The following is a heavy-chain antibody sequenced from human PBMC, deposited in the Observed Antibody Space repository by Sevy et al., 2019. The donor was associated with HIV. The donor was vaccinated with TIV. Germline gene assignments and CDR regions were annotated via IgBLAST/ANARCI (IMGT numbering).Heavy chain of an antibody. CDR3: ERRLNWARVFDY. CDR1: GGSFSGYY. J-gene: IGHJ4*02. D-gene: IGHD1-1*01. CDR2: INHSGST. Sequence: SETLSLTCAEFGGSFSGYYWSWIRQPPGKGLEWIGEINHSGSTNYNPSLKSLVTISLDTSKNQFSLKLSSVTAADTAVYYCERRLNWARVFDYWGQGTLVTVSS. V-gene: IGHV4-34*01.